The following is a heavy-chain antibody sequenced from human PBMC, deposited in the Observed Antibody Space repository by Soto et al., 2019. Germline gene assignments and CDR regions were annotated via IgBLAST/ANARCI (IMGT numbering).Heavy chain of an antibody. CDR1: GFTFSSYA. CDR3: AKSPTMVRGLFDY. J-gene: IGHJ4*02. Sequence: EVQLLESGGGLVQPGGSLRLSCAASGFTFSSYAMSWVRQAPGKGLEWVSAISGSGGSTYYADSVKGRFTISRDNSKNTLYLQVNSLRAEDTAVYYCAKSPTMVRGLFDYWGQGTLVTVSS. CDR2: ISGSGGST. D-gene: IGHD3-10*01. V-gene: IGHV3-23*01.